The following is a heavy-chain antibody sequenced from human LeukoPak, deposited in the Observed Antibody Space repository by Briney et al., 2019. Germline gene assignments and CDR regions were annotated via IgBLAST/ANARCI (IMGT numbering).Heavy chain of an antibody. CDR1: GFTLSSYS. V-gene: IGHV3-21*01. Sequence: GGSLRLSCAASGFTLSSYSMNWVRQAPGKGLEWVSSISSSSSYIYYADSVKGRFTISRDNAKNSLYLQMDSLRAEDTAVYYCASQVAIVGATKVDYWGQGTLVTVSS. CDR2: ISSSSSYI. J-gene: IGHJ4*02. CDR3: ASQVAIVGATKVDY. D-gene: IGHD1-26*01.